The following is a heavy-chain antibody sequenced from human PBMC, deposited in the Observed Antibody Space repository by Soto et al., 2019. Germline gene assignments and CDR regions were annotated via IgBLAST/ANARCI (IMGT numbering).Heavy chain of an antibody. V-gene: IGHV4-39*01. CDR1: GGSISSSSYY. J-gene: IGHJ4*02. CDR3: ASLGVVVVAASQTADVPDY. Sequence: SETLSLTCTVSGGSISSSSYYWGWIRQPPGKGLEWIGSIYYSGSTYYNPSLKSRVTISVDTSKNQFSLKLSSVTAADTAVYYCASLGVVVVAASQTADVPDYWGQGTLVTVSS. CDR2: IYYSGST. D-gene: IGHD2-15*01.